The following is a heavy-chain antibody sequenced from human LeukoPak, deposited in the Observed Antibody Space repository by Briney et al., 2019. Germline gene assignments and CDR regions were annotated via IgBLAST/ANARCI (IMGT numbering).Heavy chain of an antibody. CDR2: ISYDGSNK. Sequence: GGSLRLSCAASGFTFSSYAMHWVRQAPGKGLEWVAVISYDGSNKYYADSVKGRFTISRDNSKNTLYLQMNSLRAEDTAVYYCASLSTSSGQQFDYWGQGTLVTVFS. CDR3: ASLSTSSGQQFDY. D-gene: IGHD2-2*01. J-gene: IGHJ4*02. CDR1: GFTFSSYA. V-gene: IGHV3-30*04.